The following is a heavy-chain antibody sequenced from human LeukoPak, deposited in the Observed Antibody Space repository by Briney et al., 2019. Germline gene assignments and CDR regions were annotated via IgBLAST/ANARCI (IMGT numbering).Heavy chain of an antibody. D-gene: IGHD1-26*01. CDR2: ISSSGGST. CDR3: AKVVGATTRGYLDY. CDR1: GFTFSSYA. J-gene: IGHJ4*02. V-gene: IGHV3-23*01. Sequence: PGGSLRLSCADSGFTFSSYAMCGVRQAPGKWLEWVSTISSSGGSTYYADSVKGRFTISRDNSKNTLYLQMNSLRAEDTAVYYCAKVVGATTRGYLDYWGQGTLVTVSS.